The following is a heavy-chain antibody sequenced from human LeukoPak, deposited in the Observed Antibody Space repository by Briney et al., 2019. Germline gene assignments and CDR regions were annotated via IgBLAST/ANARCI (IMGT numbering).Heavy chain of an antibody. D-gene: IGHD2/OR15-2a*01. J-gene: IGHJ4*02. Sequence: PGGSLRLSCAASGFTFSSYTMNWVRQAPGKGLEWVSSLSGTGRYIYYADLMKGRFTISRDNAKNSLYLQMNSLRAEDTAVYYCARGNRGDYWGQGTLVTVSS. V-gene: IGHV3-21*06. CDR3: ARGNRGDY. CDR2: LSGTGRYI. CDR1: GFTFSSYT.